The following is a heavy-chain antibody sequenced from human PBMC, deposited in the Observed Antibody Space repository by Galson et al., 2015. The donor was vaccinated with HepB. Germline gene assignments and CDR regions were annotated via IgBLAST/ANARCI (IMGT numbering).Heavy chain of an antibody. V-gene: IGHV3-23*01. D-gene: IGHD3-10*01. J-gene: IGHJ6*02. CDR2: ISGSGVGT. CDR3: AKNIVGGPRKVAGSPIYYGLDV. Sequence: SLRLSCAASGFMFSTNVMTWVRQSPGKGLEWVSSISGSGVGTNYADSVKGRFTISRDNSKDTMYLEMNSLRAEDTALYYRAKNIVGGPRKVAGSPIYYGLDVWGQGTTVVVS. CDR1: GFMFSTNV.